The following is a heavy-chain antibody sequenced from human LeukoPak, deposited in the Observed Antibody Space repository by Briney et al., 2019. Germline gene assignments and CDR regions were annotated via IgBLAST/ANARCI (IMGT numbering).Heavy chain of an antibody. CDR1: GYSFTSYW. Sequence: GESLKISCKGSGYSFTSYWIAWVRQTPGKGLEWMGIIYPGDSDTTYSPSFQGQVTISVDKSISTAYLLWSSLKASDTAMYYCARRVLDYGVETFEYWGQGTLVTVSS. CDR3: ARRVLDYGVETFEY. V-gene: IGHV5-51*01. J-gene: IGHJ4*02. CDR2: IYPGDSDT. D-gene: IGHD4-17*01.